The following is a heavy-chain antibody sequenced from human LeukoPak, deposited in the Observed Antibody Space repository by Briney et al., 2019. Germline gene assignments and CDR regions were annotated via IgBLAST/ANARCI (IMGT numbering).Heavy chain of an antibody. CDR2: ISSSSSYI. D-gene: IGHD3-10*01. J-gene: IGHJ4*02. V-gene: IGHV3-21*01. CDR1: GFTFSSYS. CDR3: ARGGHGSGSTYDY. Sequence: GGSLRLSCAASGFTFSSYSMNWVRQAPGKGLEWVSSISSSSSYIYYADSVKGRFTISRDNAKNSLYLQMNSLRAEDTAVYYCARGGHGSGSTYDYWGQGTLVTVSS.